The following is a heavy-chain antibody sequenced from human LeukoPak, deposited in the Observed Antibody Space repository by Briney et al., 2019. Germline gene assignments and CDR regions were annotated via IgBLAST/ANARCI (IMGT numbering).Heavy chain of an antibody. CDR1: GFTFGDYA. J-gene: IGHJ6*04. CDR3: TRGPDYYYYYGMDA. CDR2: IRSKAYGGTT. V-gene: IGHV3-49*04. Sequence: GGSLRLSCTASGFTFGDYAMSWVRQAPGKGLEWVGFIRSKAYGGTTEYAASVKGRFTISRDDSKSIAYLQMNSLKTEDTAVYYCTRGPDYYYYYGMDAWGKGTTVTVSS.